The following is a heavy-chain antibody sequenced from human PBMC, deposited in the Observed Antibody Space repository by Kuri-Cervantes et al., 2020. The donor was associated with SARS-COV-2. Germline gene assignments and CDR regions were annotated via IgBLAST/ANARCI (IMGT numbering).Heavy chain of an antibody. CDR2: IYTSGST. CDR1: GGSISSGGYS. CDR3: ARDPDGSHFDC. V-gene: IGHV4-61*02. D-gene: IGHD1-26*01. Sequence: LRLSCAVSGGSISSGGYSWSWIRQPAGKGLEWIGRIYTSGSTNYNPSLKSRVTISVDTSKNQFSLKLSSVTAADTAVYYCARDPDGSHFDCWGQGTLVTVSS. J-gene: IGHJ4*02.